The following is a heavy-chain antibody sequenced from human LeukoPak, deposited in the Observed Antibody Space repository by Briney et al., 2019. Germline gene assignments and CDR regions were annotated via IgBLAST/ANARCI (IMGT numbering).Heavy chain of an antibody. CDR1: GYTFTGYY. CDR3: ARDYVEHGGNSERY. J-gene: IGHJ4*02. D-gene: IGHD4-23*01. CDR2: INPNSGGT. Sequence: GASVKVSCKASGYTFTGYYMHWVRQAPGQGLEWMGWINPNSGGTNYAQKFQGRVTMTRDTSISTAYMELSRLRSDDTAVYYCARDYVEHGGNSERYWGQGTLVTVSS. V-gene: IGHV1-2*02.